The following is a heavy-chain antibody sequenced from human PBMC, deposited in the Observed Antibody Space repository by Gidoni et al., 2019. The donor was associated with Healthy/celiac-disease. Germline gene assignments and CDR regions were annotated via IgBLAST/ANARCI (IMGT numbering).Heavy chain of an antibody. D-gene: IGHD2-2*01. Sequence: QVQLQQWGAGLLKPSETLSLTCAVYGGSFSGYYWSWIRQPPGKGLEWIGEINHSGSTNYNPSLKSRVTISVDTSKNQFSLKLSSVTAADTAVYYCARGPPGVPAAIVWGQGTLVTVSS. CDR2: INHSGST. V-gene: IGHV4-34*01. CDR3: ARGPPGVPAAIV. CDR1: GGSFSGYY. J-gene: IGHJ4*02.